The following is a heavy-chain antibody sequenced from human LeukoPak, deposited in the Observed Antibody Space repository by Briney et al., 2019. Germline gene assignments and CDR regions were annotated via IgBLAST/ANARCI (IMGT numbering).Heavy chain of an antibody. CDR2: IYYSGST. V-gene: IGHV4-59*01. Sequence: SETLSLTCTVSGGSISSYYWSWIRQPPGKGLEWIGYIYYSGSTNYNPSLKSRVTISVDTSKDQFSLKLSSVTAADTAVYYCARGERSSSWYANFDYWGQGTLVTVSS. J-gene: IGHJ4*02. CDR1: GGSISSYY. D-gene: IGHD6-13*01. CDR3: ARGERSSSWYANFDY.